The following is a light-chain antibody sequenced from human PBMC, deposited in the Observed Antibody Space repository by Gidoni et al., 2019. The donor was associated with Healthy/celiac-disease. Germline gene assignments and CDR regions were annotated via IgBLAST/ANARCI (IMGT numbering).Light chain of an antibody. J-gene: IGKJ1*01. CDR3: QQRSNWPPAWT. V-gene: IGKV3-11*01. Sequence: EIVLTQSPATLSLSPGERATLSCRASQSVSSYLAWYQQKPGQTPRLLIYDASNRATGIPARFRGSGSGTDFTLTISSLEPEDFAVYYCQQRSNWPPAWTFGQXTKVEIK. CDR2: DAS. CDR1: QSVSSY.